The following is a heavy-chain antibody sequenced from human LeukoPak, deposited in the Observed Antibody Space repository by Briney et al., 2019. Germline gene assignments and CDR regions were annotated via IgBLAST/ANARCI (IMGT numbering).Heavy chain of an antibody. D-gene: IGHD6-6*01. Sequence: SETLSLTGAVYGGSFIGYGWTWIRQPPGKGLEWIGEINHSGGTNYNPSLKSRVTIPVDTSKNQFSLKLSSVTAADTAVYYCASLARGGNWFDPWGQGTLVTVSS. J-gene: IGHJ5*02. CDR2: INHSGGT. V-gene: IGHV4-34*01. CDR3: ASLARGGNWFDP. CDR1: GGSFIGYG.